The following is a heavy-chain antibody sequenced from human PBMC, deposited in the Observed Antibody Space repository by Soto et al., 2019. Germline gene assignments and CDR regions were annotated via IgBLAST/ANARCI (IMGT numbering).Heavy chain of an antibody. V-gene: IGHV3-23*01. CDR3: AKAWDYYGSGSYTG. CDR2: ISGSGGST. Sequence: PGGSLRLSCAASGFTFSSYAMSWVRQAPGKGLEWVSAISGSGGSTYYADSVKGRFTISRDNSKNTLYLQMNSLRAEDTAVYYCAKAWDYYGSGSYTGWGQGTLVTVSS. J-gene: IGHJ4*02. CDR1: GFTFSSYA. D-gene: IGHD3-10*01.